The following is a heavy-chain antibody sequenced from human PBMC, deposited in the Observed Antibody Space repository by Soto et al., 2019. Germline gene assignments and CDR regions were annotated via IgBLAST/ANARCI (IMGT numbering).Heavy chain of an antibody. CDR3: ASYGSGSYDFDY. J-gene: IGHJ4*02. Sequence: ASVKVSCKASGYTCTSYYMHSLRQAPGQGLEWMGIINPSGGSTSYAQKFQGRVTMTRDTSTSTVYMELSSLRSEDTAVYYCASYGSGSYDFDYWGQGTLVTVSS. CDR1: GYTCTSYY. D-gene: IGHD3-10*01. CDR2: INPSGGST. V-gene: IGHV1-46*01.